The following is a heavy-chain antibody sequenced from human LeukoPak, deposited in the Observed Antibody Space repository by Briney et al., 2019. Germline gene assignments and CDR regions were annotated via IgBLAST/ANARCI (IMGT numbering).Heavy chain of an antibody. D-gene: IGHD6-13*01. CDR2: IYTSGGT. CDR3: ARVTGSSWYYSYYMDV. CDR1: GGSISSTIYY. J-gene: IGHJ6*03. Sequence: PSETLSLTCTVSGGSISSTIYYWSWIRQPAGRALEWIGRIYTSGGTNYNPSLKSRVTISADTSKNQFSLKLSSVTAADTAVYFCARVTGSSWYYSYYMDVWGKGTTVTVSS. V-gene: IGHV4-61*02.